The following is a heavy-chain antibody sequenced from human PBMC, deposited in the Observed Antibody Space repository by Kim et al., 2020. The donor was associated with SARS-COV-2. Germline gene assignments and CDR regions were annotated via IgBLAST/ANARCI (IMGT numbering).Heavy chain of an antibody. V-gene: IGHV3-23*01. Sequence: GWSLRLSCAASGFTFSSNGMSWVRQAPGKGLEWVSSITGSGGVTFYADSVKGRLTISRDNSKNTLSLQMDSLRAEDTAVYYCAKRGGGYFFDYWGRGSQVTVSS. D-gene: IGHD3-16*01. CDR3: AKRGGGYFFDY. CDR1: GFTFSSNG. J-gene: IGHJ4*02. CDR2: ITGSGGVT.